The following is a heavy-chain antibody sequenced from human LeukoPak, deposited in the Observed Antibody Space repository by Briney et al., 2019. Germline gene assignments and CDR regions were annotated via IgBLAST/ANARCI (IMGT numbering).Heavy chain of an antibody. J-gene: IGHJ6*02. CDR3: ARAYYVFWSGWLFYYGMDV. V-gene: IGHV4-31*03. Sequence: PSETLSLTCTVSGGSISSGGYYWSWIRQHPGKGLEWIGYIYYSGSTYYNPSLKSRVTISVDTSKNQFSLKLSSVTAADTAVYYCARAYYVFWSGWLFYYGMDVWGQGTTVTVSS. D-gene: IGHD3-3*01. CDR1: GGSISSGGYY. CDR2: IYYSGST.